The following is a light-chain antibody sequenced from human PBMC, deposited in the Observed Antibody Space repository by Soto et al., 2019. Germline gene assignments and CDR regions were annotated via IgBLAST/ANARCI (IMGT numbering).Light chain of an antibody. J-gene: IGKJ5*01. Sequence: IVLTQSPGTLAFSPGERATLSCRASQTVIRKYLAWHQQKPGQTPRLLVYGASSRATGIPDRFSGSGSGTDGTLTISRLETEDGAVYYCQQYGSSTITFGQGTRLEIK. V-gene: IGKV3-20*01. CDR1: QTVIRKY. CDR3: QQYGSSTIT. CDR2: GAS.